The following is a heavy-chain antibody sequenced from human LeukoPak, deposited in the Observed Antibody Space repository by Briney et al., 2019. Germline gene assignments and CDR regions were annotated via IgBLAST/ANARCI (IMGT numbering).Heavy chain of an antibody. CDR3: AKWGDYDVLTGYYDPDY. D-gene: IGHD3-9*01. V-gene: IGHV3-23*01. CDR2: ITGSGGGT. J-gene: IGHJ4*02. Sequence: GGSLRLSCAASGFTFSNYAMSWVRQAPGKGLEWVSAITGSGGGTYYADSVKGRFTISRDNSKNTLYLQMNSLRAEDTAVYYCAKWGDYDVLTGYYDPDYWGQGTLVTVSS. CDR1: GFTFSNYA.